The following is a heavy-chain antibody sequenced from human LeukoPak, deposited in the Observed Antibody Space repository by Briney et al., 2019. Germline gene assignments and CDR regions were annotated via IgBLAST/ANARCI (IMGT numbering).Heavy chain of an antibody. V-gene: IGHV4-34*01. CDR3: ARHWYGSGSNSRFDP. J-gene: IGHJ5*02. CDR1: VGSFSGYY. Sequence: PSETLSLTCAVYVGSFSGYYWSWIRQPPGKGLEWIGEINHSGSSNYNPSLKSRVSMSVDTSKNQFSLKLSSMTAPDTSVYYCARHWYGSGSNSRFDPWGQGTLVTVSS. CDR2: INHSGSS. D-gene: IGHD3-10*01.